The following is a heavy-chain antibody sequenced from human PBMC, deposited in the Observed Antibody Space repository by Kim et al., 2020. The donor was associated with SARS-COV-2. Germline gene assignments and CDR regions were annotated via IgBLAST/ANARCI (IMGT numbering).Heavy chain of an antibody. D-gene: IGHD1-26*01. CDR2: IDSGGTST. CDR1: GFTFSSST. J-gene: IGHJ4*02. CDR3: AKEGRSTTPGY. Sequence: GGSLRLSCAASGFTFSSSTMTWVRQAPGKGLEWISVIDSGGTSTHYADSVKGRLTISRDNSKDTLYLQMNSLRAEDTAIYYCAKEGRSTTPGYWGQGTLVTVSS. V-gene: IGHV3-23*03.